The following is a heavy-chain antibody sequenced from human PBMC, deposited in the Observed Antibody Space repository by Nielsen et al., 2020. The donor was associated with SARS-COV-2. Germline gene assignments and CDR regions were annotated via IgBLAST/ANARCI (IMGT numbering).Heavy chain of an antibody. J-gene: IGHJ6*02. D-gene: IGHD2-15*01. CDR2: IKDDGSEN. CDR1: GFTFSSYW. Sequence: GGSLRLSCASSGFTFSSYWMIWVRQAPGKGLEWVANIKDDGSENSYVDSVRGRFTISRDNAKNSLYLQMNSLRVEDTAVYYYERDSVAATGQIYFYGFDIWGQGTTVTGSS. CDR3: ERDSVAATGQIYFYGFDI. V-gene: IGHV3-7*03.